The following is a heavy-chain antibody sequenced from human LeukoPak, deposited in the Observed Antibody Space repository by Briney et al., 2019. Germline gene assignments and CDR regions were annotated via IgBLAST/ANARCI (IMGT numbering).Heavy chain of an antibody. D-gene: IGHD2-15*01. CDR1: GFTFSNAW. Sequence: GRSLRHSCAASGFTFSNAWMSWVRQAPGKGLEWVGRIKSKTDGGTTDYAAPVKGRFTISRDDSKNTLYLQMNSLKTEDTAVYYCTTSYIVVVVAATYLDYWGQGTLVTVSS. CDR3: TTSYIVVVVAATYLDY. J-gene: IGHJ4*02. CDR2: IKSKTDGGTT. V-gene: IGHV3-15*01.